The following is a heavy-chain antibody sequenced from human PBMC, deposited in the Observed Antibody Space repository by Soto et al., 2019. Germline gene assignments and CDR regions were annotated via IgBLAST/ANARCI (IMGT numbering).Heavy chain of an antibody. Sequence: LETLSLTCTVSGGSISSYYWSWIRQPPGKGLEWIGYIYYSGSTNYNPSLKSRVTISVDTSKNQFSLKLSSVTAADTAVYYCAREGGKQQPSNWFDPWGQGTLVPVSS. CDR2: IYYSGST. J-gene: IGHJ5*02. V-gene: IGHV4-59*01. CDR1: GGSISSYY. CDR3: AREGGKQQPSNWFDP. D-gene: IGHD6-13*01.